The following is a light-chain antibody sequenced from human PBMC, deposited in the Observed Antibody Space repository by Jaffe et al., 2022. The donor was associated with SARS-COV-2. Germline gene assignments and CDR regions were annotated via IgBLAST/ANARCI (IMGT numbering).Light chain of an antibody. CDR3: SSYAGSNNFV. CDR2: EVT. CDR1: SSDVGGYKS. J-gene: IGLJ1*01. V-gene: IGLV2-8*01. Sequence: QSALTQPPSASGSPGQSVTISCTGTSSDVGGYKSVSWYQQYPGKVPKLMIYEVTKRPSGVPDRFSGSKSGNTASLTVSGLQAEDEADYYCSSYAGSNNFVFGTGTKVTVL.